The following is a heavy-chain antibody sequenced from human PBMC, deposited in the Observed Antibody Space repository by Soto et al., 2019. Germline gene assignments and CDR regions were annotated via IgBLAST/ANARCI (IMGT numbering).Heavy chain of an antibody. Sequence: QAGGSLRLSCAASGFTFSSYGMHWVRQAPGKGLEWVAVIWYDGSNKYYADSVKGRFTISRDNSKNTLYLQVNSLRAEDTAVYYCARDHDGYGDYGQFDYWGQGPLVTVSS. J-gene: IGHJ4*02. CDR1: GFTFSSYG. V-gene: IGHV3-33*01. D-gene: IGHD4-17*01. CDR2: IWYDGSNK. CDR3: ARDHDGYGDYGQFDY.